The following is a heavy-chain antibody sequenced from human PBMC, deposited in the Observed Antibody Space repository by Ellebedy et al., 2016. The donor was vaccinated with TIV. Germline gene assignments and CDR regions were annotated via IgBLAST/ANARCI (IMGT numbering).Heavy chain of an antibody. V-gene: IGHV4-59*01. CDR3: ASSLTMLRGGMDV. D-gene: IGHD3-10*01. CDR2: IYYSGST. Sequence: MPSETLSLTCTVSGGSISSYYWSWIRQPPGKGLAWIGYIYYSGSTNYNPSLKSRVTISVDTSKNQLSLKLSSVTAADTAGYYYASSLTMLRGGMDVWGQGTTVTVSS. CDR1: GGSISSYY. J-gene: IGHJ6*02.